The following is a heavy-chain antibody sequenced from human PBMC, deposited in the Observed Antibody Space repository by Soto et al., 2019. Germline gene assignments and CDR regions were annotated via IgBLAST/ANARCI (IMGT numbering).Heavy chain of an antibody. D-gene: IGHD3-22*01. CDR2: IYYSGST. CDR3: ARGQLYYYDSSGYGGRRYFDL. Sequence: QVQLQESGPGLVKPSQTLSLTCTVSGGSISSGGYYWSWIRQHPGKGLEWIGYIYYSGSTYYNPSLTSRVTISVDTSKNQFSLKLSSVTAADTAVYYCARGQLYYYDSSGYGGRRYFDLWGRGTLVTVSS. V-gene: IGHV4-31*03. CDR1: GGSISSGGYY. J-gene: IGHJ2*01.